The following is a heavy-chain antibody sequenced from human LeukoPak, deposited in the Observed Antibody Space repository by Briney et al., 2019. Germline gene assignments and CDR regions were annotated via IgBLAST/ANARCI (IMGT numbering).Heavy chain of an antibody. CDR3: ARLSYSSGQDYGLDY. CDR1: GYSFTSYW. V-gene: IGHV5-51*01. D-gene: IGHD6-19*01. Sequence: GKSLKISCKGSGYSFTSYWIGWVRQMPGKGLEWMGIIYPGDSGTRYSPSFQGQVTISADKSISTAYLQWNSLKASDTAMYYCARLSYSSGQDYGLDYWGQGTLVTVSS. CDR2: IYPGDSGT. J-gene: IGHJ4*02.